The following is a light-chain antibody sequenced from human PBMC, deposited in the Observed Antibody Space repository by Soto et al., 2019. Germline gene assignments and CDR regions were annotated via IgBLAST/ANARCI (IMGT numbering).Light chain of an antibody. CDR3: QQSYSTAWT. CDR1: QSISSY. J-gene: IGKJ1*01. Sequence: DIQMTQSPSSLSASVGDRVTITCRASQSISSYLNWYQQKPGKAPTLLIYAASSLQSGVPSRFSGCVSGTNFTLTISSMQPEDFATYYCQQSYSTAWTCGQGTKVEIK. CDR2: AAS. V-gene: IGKV1-39*01.